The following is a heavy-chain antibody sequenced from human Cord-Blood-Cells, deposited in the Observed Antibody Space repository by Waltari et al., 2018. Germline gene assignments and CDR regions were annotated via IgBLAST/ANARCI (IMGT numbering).Heavy chain of an antibody. V-gene: IGHV4-4*02. J-gene: IGHJ4*02. CDR3: ARVGSIVVVPAARYFDY. D-gene: IGHD2-2*01. CDR1: GGSISSSNW. CDR2: IFHSGGT. Sequence: QVQLQESGPGLVKPSGTLSLTCAVSGGSISSSNWWSRVRQPPGKGLEWMGEIFHSGGTNNNPSRKSRVTLSVDKAKNQFSQKRTAVTAADTAVYYCARVGSIVVVPAARYFDYWGQGTLVTVSS.